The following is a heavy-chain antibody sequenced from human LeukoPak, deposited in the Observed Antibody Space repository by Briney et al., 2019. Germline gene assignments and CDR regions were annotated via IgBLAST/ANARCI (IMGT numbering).Heavy chain of an antibody. CDR2: MNPNSGNT. J-gene: IGHJ4*02. CDR1: GYTFTSYD. D-gene: IGHD6-6*01. CDR3: ARRSSSSLLVFGY. V-gene: IGHV1-8*03. Sequence: GASVKVSCKASGYTFTSYDINWVRQATGQGLEWMGWMNPNSGNTGYAQKFQGRVTITRNTSISTAYMELSSLRSEDTAVYYCARRSSSSLLVFGYWGQGTLVTVSS.